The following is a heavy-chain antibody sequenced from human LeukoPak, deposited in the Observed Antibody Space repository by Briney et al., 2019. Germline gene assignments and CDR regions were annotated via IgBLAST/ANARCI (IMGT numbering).Heavy chain of an antibody. V-gene: IGHV3-21*01. CDR2: ISVRSNYI. Sequence: GGSLRLSCLASGYTFSSYSINWVRQAPGKGLEWVSPISVRSNYIYYADSVRGRFRISRDDARDSLYLQMNSLRAEDTAVYYCVRLRRNSDTSGFYYYYDFWGQGTLVAVSS. CDR3: VRLRRNSDTSGFYYYYDF. J-gene: IGHJ4*02. D-gene: IGHD3-22*01. CDR1: GYTFSSYS.